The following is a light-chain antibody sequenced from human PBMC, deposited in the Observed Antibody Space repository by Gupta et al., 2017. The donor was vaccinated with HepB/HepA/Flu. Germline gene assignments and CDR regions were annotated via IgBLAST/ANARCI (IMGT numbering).Light chain of an antibody. Sequence: ITCQGDSLRSYYASWYQQKPGQAPVLVIYGKNNRPSGIPDRFSGSSSGNTASLTITGAQAEDEADYYCNSRDSSGNHYVFGTATKVTVL. CDR1: SLRSYY. CDR3: NSRDSSGNHYV. J-gene: IGLJ1*01. V-gene: IGLV3-19*01. CDR2: GKN.